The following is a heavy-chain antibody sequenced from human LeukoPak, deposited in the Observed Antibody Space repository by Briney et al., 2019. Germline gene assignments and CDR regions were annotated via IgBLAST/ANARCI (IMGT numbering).Heavy chain of an antibody. CDR1: GGSISSYY. CDR2: IYYSGST. CDR3: ARGRARGYSNYVAQYYGMDV. V-gene: IGHV4-59*12. J-gene: IGHJ6*02. Sequence: PSETLSLTCTVSGGSISSYYWSWIRQPPGKGLEWIGYIYYSGSTHYNPSLKSRVTISVDTSKNQFSLKLSSVTAADTAVYYCARGRARGYSNYVAQYYGMDVWGQGTTVTVSS. D-gene: IGHD4-11*01.